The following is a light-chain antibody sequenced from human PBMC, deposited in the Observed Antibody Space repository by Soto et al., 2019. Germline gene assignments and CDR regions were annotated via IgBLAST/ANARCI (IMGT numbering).Light chain of an antibody. CDR2: DVS. CDR1: SSDVGGYNY. J-gene: IGLJ2*01. V-gene: IGLV2-14*01. Sequence: QSVLTQPASVSGSPGQSITISCTGTSSDVGGYNYVSWYQQHPGKAPNLIIFDVSTRPSGVSNRFSGSKSGNSASLTISGLHAEDEADYYCSSYTGSNNPVVFGGGTKLTVL. CDR3: SSYTGSNNPVV.